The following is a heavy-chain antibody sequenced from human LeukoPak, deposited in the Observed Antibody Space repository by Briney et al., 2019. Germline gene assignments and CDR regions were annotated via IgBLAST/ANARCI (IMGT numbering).Heavy chain of an antibody. D-gene: IGHD4-17*01. V-gene: IGHV1-3*01. CDR1: GYTFTSYG. Sequence: GASVKVSCKASGYTFTSYGISWVRQAPGQRLEWMGWINAGNGNTKYSQKFQGRVTITRDTSASTAYMELSSLRSEDTAVYYCAKVGYGDERLYYYGMDVWGQGTTVTVSS. CDR2: INAGNGNT. J-gene: IGHJ6*02. CDR3: AKVGYGDERLYYYGMDV.